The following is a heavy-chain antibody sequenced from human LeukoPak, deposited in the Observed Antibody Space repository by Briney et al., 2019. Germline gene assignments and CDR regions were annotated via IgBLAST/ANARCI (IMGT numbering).Heavy chain of an antibody. V-gene: IGHV1-2*02. CDR1: GYTFTSYA. D-gene: IGHD3-10*01. CDR2: INPDSGGT. J-gene: IGHJ4*02. CDR3: ARDLGDTYGSVGDFDY. Sequence: ASVKVSCKASGYTFTSYAISWVRQAPGQGLEWMGWINPDSGGTIYAQNFQGRVTMTRDTSISTAYMELSSLRSDDTAVYYCARDLGDTYGSVGDFDYWGQGTLVTVSS.